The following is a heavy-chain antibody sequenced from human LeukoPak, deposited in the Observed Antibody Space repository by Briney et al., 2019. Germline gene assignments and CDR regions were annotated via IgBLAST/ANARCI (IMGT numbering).Heavy chain of an antibody. V-gene: IGHV4-39*07. CDR1: GGSISSNSHY. CDR3: ARATYYYDSSGYWTLEFDFDI. J-gene: IGHJ3*02. CDR2: IYHSGST. D-gene: IGHD3-22*01. Sequence: PSETLSLTCTVSGGSISSNSHYWGWIRQPPGKGLEWIGSIYHSGSTYYNPSLKSRVTISVDTSKNQFSLKLSSVTAADTAVYYCARATYYYDSSGYWTLEFDFDIWGQGTMVTVSS.